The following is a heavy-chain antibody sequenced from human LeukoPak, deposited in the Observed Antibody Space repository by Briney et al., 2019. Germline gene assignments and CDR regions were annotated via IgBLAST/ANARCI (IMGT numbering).Heavy chain of an antibody. Sequence: SETLSLTCTVSGYSISSGYYWGWIRQPPGKGLEWIGSIYHSGSTYYNPSPKSRVTISVDTSKNQFSLKLSSVTAADTAVYYCARVQGSMVRGVNFDYWGQGTLVTVSS. CDR1: GYSISSGYY. V-gene: IGHV4-38-2*02. J-gene: IGHJ4*02. D-gene: IGHD3-10*01. CDR2: IYHSGST. CDR3: ARVQGSMVRGVNFDY.